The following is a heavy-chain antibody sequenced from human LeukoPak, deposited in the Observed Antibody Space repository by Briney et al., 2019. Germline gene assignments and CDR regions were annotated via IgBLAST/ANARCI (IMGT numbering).Heavy chain of an antibody. J-gene: IGHJ1*01. CDR1: GFTFTNYA. CDR2: ISGSGGST. CDR3: AKDRWLVLAEYFQH. V-gene: IGHV3-23*01. D-gene: IGHD6-19*01. Sequence: GGSLRLSCAASGFTFTNYAMTWVRQAPGKGLEWVSAISGSGGSTYYADSVKGRFTISRDNSKNTLYLQMNSLRAEDTAVYYCAKDRWLVLAEYFQHWGQGTLVTVSS.